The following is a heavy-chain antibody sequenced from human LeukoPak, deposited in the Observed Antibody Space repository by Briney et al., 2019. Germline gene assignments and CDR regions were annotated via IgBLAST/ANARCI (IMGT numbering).Heavy chain of an antibody. Sequence: PGGSLRLSCEASGFGFTFGNFGMSWVRQAPGKGLEWLSGISGSGYYTYYADSVKGRFTISRDNSKNTVYIQMNSLRAEDTAVYYCAKDGSWGDYYFYFYMDVWGKGTTVTVSS. D-gene: IGHD3-16*01. J-gene: IGHJ6*03. CDR1: GFGFTFGNFG. CDR3: AKDGSWGDYYFYFYMDV. CDR2: ISGSGYYT. V-gene: IGHV3-23*01.